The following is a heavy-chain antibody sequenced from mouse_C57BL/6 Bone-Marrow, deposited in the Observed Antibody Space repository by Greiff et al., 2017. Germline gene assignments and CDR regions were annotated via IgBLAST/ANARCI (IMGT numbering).Heavy chain of an antibody. CDR3: ATITTVVRFDY. D-gene: IGHD1-1*01. V-gene: IGHV1-7*01. CDR2: INPSSGYN. CDR1: GYTFTSYW. Sequence: VQLQQSGAELAKPGASVKLSCKASGYTFTSYWMHWVKQRPGQGLEWIGYINPSSGYNKYNQKFKDKATLTAAKSSSTAYMQLSSLTYEDSAVYYGATITTVVRFDYWGQGTTLTVSS. J-gene: IGHJ2*01.